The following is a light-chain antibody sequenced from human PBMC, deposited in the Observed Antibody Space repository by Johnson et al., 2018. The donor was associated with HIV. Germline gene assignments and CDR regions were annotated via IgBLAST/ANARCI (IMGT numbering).Light chain of an antibody. CDR2: DNN. CDR1: SSNIGNNY. V-gene: IGLV1-51*01. J-gene: IGLJ1*01. Sequence: QAVLTQPPSVSAAAGQKVTISCSGSSSNIGNNYVAWYQQVPGTAPKLLIYDNNRRPSGVPDRFSGSKSGTSATLGITGLQTGDEADYFCGTWDNSLRTAFLETGTKVTVL. CDR3: GTWDNSLRTAF.